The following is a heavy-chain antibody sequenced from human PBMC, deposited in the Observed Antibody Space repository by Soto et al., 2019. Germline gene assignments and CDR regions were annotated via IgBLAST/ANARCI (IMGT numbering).Heavy chain of an antibody. V-gene: IGHV3-23*01. J-gene: IGHJ5*02. CDR2: ISGSGGST. CDR3: AKDTTLGTTNNWFDP. Sequence: EVQLLESGGGLVQPGGSLRLSCAASGFTFSNYAMSWVRQAPGKGLEWVSAISGSGGSTYYADSVKGRFTISRDNSKNTLYLQMNSLRAEDTAVYYCAKDTTLGTTNNWFDPWGQGTLVTVSS. CDR1: GFTFSNYA. D-gene: IGHD4-4*01.